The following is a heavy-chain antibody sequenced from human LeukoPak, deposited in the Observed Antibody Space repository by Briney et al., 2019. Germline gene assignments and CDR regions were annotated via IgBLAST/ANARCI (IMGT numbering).Heavy chain of an antibody. CDR2: ISAYNGNT. Sequence: ASVKVSCKASGYTFTSYGISWVRQAPGQGLEWMGWISAYNGNTNYAQKLQGRVTMTTDTSTSTAYMELRSLRSDDTAVYCCARDRITIFGVAANDYWGQGTLVTVSS. CDR1: GYTFTSYG. J-gene: IGHJ4*02. CDR3: ARDRITIFGVAANDY. D-gene: IGHD3-3*01. V-gene: IGHV1-18*01.